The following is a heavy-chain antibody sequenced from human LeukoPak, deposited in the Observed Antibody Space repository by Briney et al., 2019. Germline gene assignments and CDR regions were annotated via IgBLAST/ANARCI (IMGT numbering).Heavy chain of an antibody. V-gene: IGHV4-61*02. CDR2: IYTSGST. J-gene: IGHJ4*02. Sequence: SETLSLTCTVSGGSISSGSYYWSWIRQPAGKGLEWIGRIYTSGSTNYNPSLKSRVTISVDKSKNQFSLKLSSVTAADTAVYYCASKVAGFFYFDYWGQGTLVTVSS. CDR1: GGSISSGSYY. CDR3: ASKVAGFFYFDY. D-gene: IGHD6-19*01.